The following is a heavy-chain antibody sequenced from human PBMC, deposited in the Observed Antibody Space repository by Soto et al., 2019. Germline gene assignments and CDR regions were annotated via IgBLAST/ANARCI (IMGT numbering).Heavy chain of an antibody. Sequence: GGSLRLSCAASGFTISSSAMTWVRQAPGEGLEWVSAVRGSGDITYYADSVKGRFTISRDNSRNTLYLQMNSLRAEDTAVYYCAKGTEVDRAFDYWGQGTLVTVSS. D-gene: IGHD5-12*01. CDR1: GFTISSSA. V-gene: IGHV3-23*01. CDR2: VRGSGDIT. CDR3: AKGTEVDRAFDY. J-gene: IGHJ4*02.